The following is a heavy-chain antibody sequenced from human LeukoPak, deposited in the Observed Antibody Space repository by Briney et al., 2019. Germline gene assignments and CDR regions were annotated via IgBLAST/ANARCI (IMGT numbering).Heavy chain of an antibody. Sequence: SETLSLTCTVSGGSIRSSSYYRAWIRQPPGKGLEWIGSMDYSESSDYNPSLKSRLTISADTSKNQFSLKLSSVTAADTAVYYCARVTYSSSSMSLDGFDIWGQGTMVTVSS. CDR2: MDYSESS. V-gene: IGHV4-39*07. CDR1: GGSIRSSSYY. CDR3: ARVTYSSSSMSLDGFDI. J-gene: IGHJ3*02. D-gene: IGHD6-6*01.